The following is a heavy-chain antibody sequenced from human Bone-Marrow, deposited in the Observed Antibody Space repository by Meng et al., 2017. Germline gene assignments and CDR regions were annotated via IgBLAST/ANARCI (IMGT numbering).Heavy chain of an antibody. Sequence: SETLSLTCAVYGGSFSGYYWSGIRQPPGKGLEWIGEINHSGSTNYNPSLKSRVTISVDTSKNQFSLKLSSVTAADTAVYYCARGGKYSSGWYPQYYYYGMDVWGQGTTVTVSS. CDR2: INHSGST. V-gene: IGHV4-34*01. D-gene: IGHD6-19*01. J-gene: IGHJ6*02. CDR1: GGSFSGYY. CDR3: ARGGKYSSGWYPQYYYYGMDV.